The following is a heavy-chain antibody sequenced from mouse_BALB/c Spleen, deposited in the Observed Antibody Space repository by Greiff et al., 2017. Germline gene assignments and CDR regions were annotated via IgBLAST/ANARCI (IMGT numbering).Heavy chain of an antibody. CDR3: ARRGTVYYYAMDY. J-gene: IGHJ4*01. CDR1: GFTFSSYA. D-gene: IGHD1-1*01. Sequence: EVKLMESGGGLVKPGGSLKLSCAASGFTFSSYAMSWVRQTPEKRLEWVASISSGGSTYYPDRVKGRFTISRDNARNILYLQMSSLRSEDTAMYYCARRGTVYYYAMDYWGQGTSVTVSS. CDR2: ISSGGST. V-gene: IGHV5-6-5*01.